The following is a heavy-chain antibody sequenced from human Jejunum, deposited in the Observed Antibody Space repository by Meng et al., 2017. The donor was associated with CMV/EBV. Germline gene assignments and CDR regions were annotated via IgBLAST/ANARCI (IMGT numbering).Heavy chain of an antibody. CDR1: GESFSGYY. V-gene: IGHV4-34*01. CDR3: ARVGGAQHGDFDF. D-gene: IGHD4-17*01. J-gene: IGHJ4*02. Sequence: VQLQQWGSGLLKPSETLSLTCTVYGESFSGYYWTWIRQPPGKGLEWIGEINHSGSTNYNPSLKSRVTILVDTSKRQFSLRLSFVTAADTAVHYCARVGGAQHGDFDFWGQGTLVTVSS. CDR2: INHSGST.